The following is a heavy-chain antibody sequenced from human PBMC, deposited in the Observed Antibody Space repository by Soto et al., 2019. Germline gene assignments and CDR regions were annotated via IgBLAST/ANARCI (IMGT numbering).Heavy chain of an antibody. Sequence: PSETMSLTCTVGGASISSNSCYWGWNRKPRGKGLEWIGSIYYSGSTYYNPSLKSRVTISVDTSKNQFSLRLSSVPAAAAAVFYCARIPYSSGWYFRFDYWGQGTLVPASS. CDR3: ARIPYSSGWYFRFDY. CDR1: GASISSNSCY. D-gene: IGHD6-19*01. V-gene: IGHV4-39*01. J-gene: IGHJ4*02. CDR2: IYYSGST.